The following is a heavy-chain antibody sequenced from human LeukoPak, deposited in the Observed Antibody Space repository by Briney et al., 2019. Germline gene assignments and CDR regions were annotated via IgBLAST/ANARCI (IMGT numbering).Heavy chain of an antibody. CDR1: GFSLSPYA. J-gene: IGHJ2*01. Sequence: GGSLRLSCTAPGFSLSPYAMTWVRQSPGKGLESVSAISASGSGTDYADSVKGRFTISRDDSKNMLYLEMNSLRAEDAALYYCAKDKLHTWYFDLWGRGTLVTVSS. CDR3: AKDKLHTWYFDL. V-gene: IGHV3-23*01. CDR2: ISASGSGT. D-gene: IGHD4-23*01.